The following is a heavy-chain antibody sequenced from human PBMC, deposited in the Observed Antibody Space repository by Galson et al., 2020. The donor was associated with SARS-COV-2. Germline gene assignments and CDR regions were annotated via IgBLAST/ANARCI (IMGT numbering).Heavy chain of an antibody. CDR1: GYSLSPTGMC. CDR2: IDWVDDK. D-gene: IGHD5-12*01. Sequence: SGSTQVKPTQTLILTCTYTGYSLSPTGMCVSWIRQPTGTALEWPARIDWVDDKYYSTSLKTRLTISKDTSKNQVVRTMTNRDPVDTATYYCARVYSGYVALDYWGQGTLVTGSS. CDR3: ARVYSGYVALDY. J-gene: IGHJ4*02. V-gene: IGHV2-70*11.